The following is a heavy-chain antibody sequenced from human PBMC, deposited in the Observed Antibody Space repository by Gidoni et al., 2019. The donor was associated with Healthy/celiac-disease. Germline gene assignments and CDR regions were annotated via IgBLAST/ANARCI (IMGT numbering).Heavy chain of an antibody. V-gene: IGHV3-15*01. CDR3: TTVDRGYSYGSIDY. Sequence: EVQLVESGGGLVKPGGSLRLSCAASGFTFSNAWMSWVRQAPGKGLEWVGRIKSKTDGGTTDYAAPVKGRFTISRDDSKNTLYLQMNSLKTEDTAVYYCTTVDRGYSYGSIDYWGQGTLVTVSS. CDR2: IKSKTDGGTT. J-gene: IGHJ4*02. CDR1: GFTFSNAW. D-gene: IGHD5-18*01.